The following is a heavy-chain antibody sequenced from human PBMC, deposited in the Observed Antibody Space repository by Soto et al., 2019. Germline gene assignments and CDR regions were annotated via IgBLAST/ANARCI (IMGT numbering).Heavy chain of an antibody. CDR1: GFTFSSYG. Sequence: SLRLSCAASGFTFSSYGIHWVRQSPGKGLEWVAVISYDGTDKYYADSVKGRFTISRDNSKNTLYLQINSLRAEDTAVYHCEKEIVSSSSYYFYGMNAWVQRTTVTVS. CDR3: EKEIVSSSSYYFYGMNA. J-gene: IGHJ6*02. V-gene: IGHV3-30*18. D-gene: IGHD2-2*01. CDR2: ISYDGTDK.